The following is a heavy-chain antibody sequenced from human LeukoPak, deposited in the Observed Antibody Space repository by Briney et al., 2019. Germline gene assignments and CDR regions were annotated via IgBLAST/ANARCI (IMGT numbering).Heavy chain of an antibody. CDR3: ARDPLHLGFDY. J-gene: IGHJ4*02. CDR1: GYIFTSYS. CDR2: ISAYNGDT. V-gene: IGHV1-18*01. Sequence: ASVKVSCKASGYIFTSYSISWVRQAPGQGLEWMGWISAYNGDTNYVQKLQGRVTMTTDTSTSTAYMELKSLRSDDTAVYYCARDPLHLGFDYWGQGTLVTVSS.